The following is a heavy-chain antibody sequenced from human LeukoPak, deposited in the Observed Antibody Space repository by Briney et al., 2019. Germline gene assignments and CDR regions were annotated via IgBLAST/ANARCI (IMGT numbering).Heavy chain of an antibody. V-gene: IGHV4-4*02. CDR2: IYHSGRT. D-gene: IGHD5-12*01. J-gene: IGHJ4*02. Sequence: PSETLSLTCAVSGGSIISGNWWSWVRQPPGKGLEWIGEIYHSGRTNYNPSLKSRVTISLDKSKNQFSLNLSSVTAADTALYYCASSDGQPPRFDSSYDVFDYWGQGTLVAVSS. CDR1: GGSIISGNW. CDR3: ASSDGQPPRFDSSYDVFDY.